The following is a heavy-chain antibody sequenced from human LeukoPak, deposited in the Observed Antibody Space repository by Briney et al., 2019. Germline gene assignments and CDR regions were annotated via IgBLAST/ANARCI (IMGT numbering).Heavy chain of an antibody. V-gene: IGHV3-23*01. D-gene: IGHD1-14*01. CDR2: ISNSGGTT. J-gene: IGHJ4*02. CDR3: AKATGYLL. Sequence: GGSLRLSCAASGFTFSSYAMSWVRQAPGKGLEWVSTISNSGGTTYYADSVKGQFTISRDDSENTLYLQMNSLRAEDTAVYYCAKATGYLLWGQGTLVTVSS. CDR1: GFTFSSYA.